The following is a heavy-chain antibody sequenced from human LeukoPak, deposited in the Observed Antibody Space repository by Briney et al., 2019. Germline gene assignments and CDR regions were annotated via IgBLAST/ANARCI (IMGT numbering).Heavy chain of an antibody. CDR1: GGSISSYY. Sequence: PPETLSLTCTVSGGSISSYYWSWIRQPPGKGLEWIGYIYYSGSTNYNPSLKSRVTISVDTSKNQFSLKLSSVTAADTAVYYCARVSYYDSSGYYYENAFDIWGQGTMVTVSS. CDR2: IYYSGST. CDR3: ARVSYYDSSGYYYENAFDI. V-gene: IGHV4-59*01. D-gene: IGHD3-22*01. J-gene: IGHJ3*02.